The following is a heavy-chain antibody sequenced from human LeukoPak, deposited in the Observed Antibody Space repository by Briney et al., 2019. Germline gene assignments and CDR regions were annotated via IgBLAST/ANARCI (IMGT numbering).Heavy chain of an antibody. CDR1: GFTFSSYA. CDR2: ISGSGGST. Sequence: GGSLRLSCAVSGFTFSSYAMSWVRQAPGKGLEWVSGISGSGGSTYYADSVKGRFTISRDNSKNTLYLQMNSLRAEDTAVYYCARNGHSSGWYDSWGQGTLVTVSS. J-gene: IGHJ5*01. V-gene: IGHV3-23*01. D-gene: IGHD6-19*01. CDR3: ARNGHSSGWYDS.